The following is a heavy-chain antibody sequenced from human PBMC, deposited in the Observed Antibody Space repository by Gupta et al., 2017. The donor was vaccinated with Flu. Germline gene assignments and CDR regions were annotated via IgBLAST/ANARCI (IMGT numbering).Heavy chain of an antibody. CDR1: GGSFSGYY. CDR2: INHSGST. Sequence: QVQLQQWGAGLLKPSETLSLTCAVYGGSFSGYYWSWIRQPPGKGLEWIGEINHSGSTNYNPSLKSRVTISVDTSKNQFSLKLSSVTAADTAVYYCARGLTPTTTPHTTKYGMDVWGQGTTVTVSS. CDR3: ARGLTPTTTPHTTKYGMDV. D-gene: IGHD2-15*01. J-gene: IGHJ6*02. V-gene: IGHV4-34*01.